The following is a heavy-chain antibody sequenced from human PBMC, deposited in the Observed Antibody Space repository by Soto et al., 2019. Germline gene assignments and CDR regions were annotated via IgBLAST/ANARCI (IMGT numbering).Heavy chain of an antibody. Sequence: QVQLVESGGGVVQPGRSLRLSCAASGFTFSSYGMHWVRQAPGKGLEWVAVIWYDGSNKYYADSVKGRFTISRDNSKNTLYLQMNSLRAEDTAVYYCARSDTVTRNWFDPWGQGTLVTVSS. CDR2: IWYDGSNK. CDR1: GFTFSSYG. V-gene: IGHV3-33*01. D-gene: IGHD4-17*01. J-gene: IGHJ5*02. CDR3: ARSDTVTRNWFDP.